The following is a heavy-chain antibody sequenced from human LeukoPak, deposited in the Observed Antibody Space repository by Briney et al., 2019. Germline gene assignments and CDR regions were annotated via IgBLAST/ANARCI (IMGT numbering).Heavy chain of an antibody. Sequence: TLSLTCAVSGGSISRSNWWSWVRQAPGKGLEWVAVISYDGSNKYYADSVKGRFTISRDNSKNTLYLQMNSLRAEVTAVYYCAIGTTGLDYWGQGTLVTVSS. V-gene: IGHV3-30*04. CDR2: ISYDGSNK. D-gene: IGHD1-1*01. CDR1: GGSISRSN. CDR3: AIGTTGLDY. J-gene: IGHJ4*02.